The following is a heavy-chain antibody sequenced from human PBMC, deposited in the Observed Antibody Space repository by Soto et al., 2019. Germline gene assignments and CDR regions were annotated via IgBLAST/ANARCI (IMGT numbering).Heavy chain of an antibody. D-gene: IGHD2-2*01. V-gene: IGHV4-34*01. CDR3: ARRYRSSTSCYSPFDY. CDR1: GGSFSGYY. Sequence: QVQLQQWGAGLLKPSETLSLTCAVYGGSFSGYYWSWIRQPPGKGLEWIGEINHSGSTNYNPSLKSRVTISVDTSKNQFSLKLSSVTAADTAVYYCARRYRSSTSCYSPFDYWGQGTLVTVSS. J-gene: IGHJ4*02. CDR2: INHSGST.